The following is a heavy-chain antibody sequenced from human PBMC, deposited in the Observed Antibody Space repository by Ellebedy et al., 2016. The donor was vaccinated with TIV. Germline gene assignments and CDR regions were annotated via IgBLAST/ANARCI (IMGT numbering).Heavy chain of an antibody. J-gene: IGHJ3*02. D-gene: IGHD6-6*01. V-gene: IGHV3-9*01. Sequence: GGSLRLSXAASGFTFDDYAMHWVRQAPGKGLEWVSGISWNSGSIGYADSVKGRFTISRDNAKNSLYLQMNSLRAEDTAVYYCARDWSPTYSSSPGTRDAFDIWGQGTMVTVSS. CDR2: ISWNSGSI. CDR1: GFTFDDYA. CDR3: ARDWSPTYSSSPGTRDAFDI.